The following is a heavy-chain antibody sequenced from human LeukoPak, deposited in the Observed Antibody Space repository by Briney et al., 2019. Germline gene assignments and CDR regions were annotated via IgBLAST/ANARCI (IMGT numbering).Heavy chain of an antibody. Sequence: GGSLRLSCAASGFTFSSYGMSWVRQAPGKGLEWVSAISGSGGSTYYADSVKGRFTISRDNSKNTLYLQMNSLRAEDTAVYYCAKGRGYYDSSGYPYFDYWGQGTLVTVSS. J-gene: IGHJ4*02. CDR2: ISGSGGST. CDR1: GFTFSSYG. CDR3: AKGRGYYDSSGYPYFDY. V-gene: IGHV3-23*01. D-gene: IGHD3-22*01.